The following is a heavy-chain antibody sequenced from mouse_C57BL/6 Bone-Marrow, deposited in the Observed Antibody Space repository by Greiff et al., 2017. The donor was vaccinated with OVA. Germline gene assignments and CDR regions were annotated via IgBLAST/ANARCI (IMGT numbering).Heavy chain of an antibody. J-gene: IGHJ4*01. CDR3: ARRRNYYGSSYLYAMDY. CDR1: GFTFSSYG. D-gene: IGHD1-1*01. Sequence: EVQVVESGGDLVKPGGSLKLSCAASGFTFSSYGMSWVRQTPDKRLEWVATISSGGSYTYYPDSVKGRFTISRDNAKNTLYLQMSSLKSEDTAMYYCARRRNYYGSSYLYAMDYWGQGTSVTVSS. CDR2: ISSGGSYT. V-gene: IGHV5-6*01.